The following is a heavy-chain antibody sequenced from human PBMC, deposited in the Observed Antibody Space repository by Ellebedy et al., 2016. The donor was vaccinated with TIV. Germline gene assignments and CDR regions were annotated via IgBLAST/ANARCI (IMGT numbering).Heavy chain of an antibody. J-gene: IGHJ4*02. CDR2: INSDGSST. CDR3: ARASSGSSYWGYDY. D-gene: IGHD3-22*01. V-gene: IGHV3-74*01. CDR1: GFTFSSYW. Sequence: GESLKISCAASGFTFSSYWMHWVRQAPGKGLVWVSRINSDGSSTSYADSVKGRFTISRDNAKNTLYLQMNSLRVEDTAVYFCARASSGSSYWGYDYWGQGTLVTVSS.